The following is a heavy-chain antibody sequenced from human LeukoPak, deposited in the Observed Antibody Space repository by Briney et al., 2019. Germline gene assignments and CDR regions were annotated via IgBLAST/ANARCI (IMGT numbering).Heavy chain of an antibody. CDR1: GGSISSGGYS. CDR3: ARSLQGAAAATRWFDP. J-gene: IGHJ5*02. CDR2: IYHSGST. V-gene: IGHV4-30-2*01. Sequence: SETLSLTCAVSGGSISSGGYSWSWIRQPPGKGLEWIGYIYHSGSTYYNPSLKSRVTISVDRSKNQFSLKLSSVTAADTAVYYCARSLQGAAAATRWFDPWGQGTLVTVSS. D-gene: IGHD6-13*01.